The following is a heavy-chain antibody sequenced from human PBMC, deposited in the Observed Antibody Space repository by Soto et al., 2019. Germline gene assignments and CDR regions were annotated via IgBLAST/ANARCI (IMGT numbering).Heavy chain of an antibody. CDR1: GYSFTSYW. V-gene: IGHV5-10-1*01. Sequence: PGESLKISCKGSGYSFTSYWISWVRQMPGKGLEWMGRIDPSDSYTKYSPSFQGHVTISADKSISTAYLQWSSLKASDTAMYYCARADYYGSGSYYNGWFDPWGQGTLVTVSS. D-gene: IGHD3-10*01. J-gene: IGHJ5*02. CDR3: ARADYYGSGSYYNGWFDP. CDR2: IDPSDSYT.